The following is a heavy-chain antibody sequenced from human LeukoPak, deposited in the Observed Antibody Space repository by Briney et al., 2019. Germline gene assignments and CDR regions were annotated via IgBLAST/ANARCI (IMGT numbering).Heavy chain of an antibody. J-gene: IGHJ5*02. D-gene: IGHD3-9*01. CDR3: AEHPGGVLRYFDWFDP. CDR2: ISGSGGST. CDR1: GFTFSSYA. Sequence: GGSLRLSCAASGFTFSSYAMSWVRQAPGKGLEWVSAISGSGGSTYYADSVKGRFTISRDNSKNTLYLQMNSLRAEDTAVYYCAEHPGGVLRYFDWFDPSGQRDLVTVSS. V-gene: IGHV3-23*01.